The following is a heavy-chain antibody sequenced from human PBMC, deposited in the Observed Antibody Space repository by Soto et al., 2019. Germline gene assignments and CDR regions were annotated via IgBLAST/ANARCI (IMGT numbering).Heavy chain of an antibody. CDR3: ARIQVWGSYRNSFAY. CDR2: IIPICGTA. CDR1: GGTFSSYA. V-gene: IGHV1-69*01. D-gene: IGHD3-16*02. J-gene: IGHJ4*02. Sequence: QVQLVQSGAEVKKPGSSVKVSCKASGGTFSSYAISWVRQAPGQGLEWVGGIIPICGTANYAQKFQCRVTITADESTSTAYMELSSLRSEDTAVYYCARIQVWGSYRNSFAYWGQGTLVTVSS.